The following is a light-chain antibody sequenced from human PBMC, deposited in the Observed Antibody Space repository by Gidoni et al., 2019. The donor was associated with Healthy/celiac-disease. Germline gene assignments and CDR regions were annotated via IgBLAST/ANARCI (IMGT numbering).Light chain of an antibody. CDR3: QSADSSGTVV. J-gene: IGLJ2*01. CDR1: AFPKQY. V-gene: IGLV3-25*03. CDR2: KDS. Sequence: SYELTQPPSVSVSPGQTARITCSGDAFPKQYAYWYQQKPGQAPVLVIYKDSERPSGIPERFSGSSSGTTVTLTSSGVQAEDEADYDCQSADSSGTVVFGGGTKLTVL.